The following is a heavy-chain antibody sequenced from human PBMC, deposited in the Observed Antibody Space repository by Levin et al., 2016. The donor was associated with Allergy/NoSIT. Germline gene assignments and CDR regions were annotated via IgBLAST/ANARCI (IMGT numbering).Heavy chain of an antibody. CDR3: AKAYDSSGYYVKATGNYYYGLDV. D-gene: IGHD3-22*01. V-gene: IGHV3-23*01. Sequence: GESLKISCTASGFTFSSYAMNWVRQAPGKGLEWVSAVSGSAGRTYYAESVKGRFTISRDNSKNTVYVQMNSVRAEDTAVYYCAKAYDSSGYYVKATGNYYYGLDVWGQGTTVTVSS. CDR2: VSGSAGRT. J-gene: IGHJ6*02. CDR1: GFTFSSYA.